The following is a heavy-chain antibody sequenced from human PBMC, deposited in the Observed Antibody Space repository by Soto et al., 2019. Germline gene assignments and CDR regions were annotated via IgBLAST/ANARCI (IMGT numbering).Heavy chain of an antibody. J-gene: IGHJ4*02. CDR2: IYSGGST. CDR3: ARALTGYSSGRPFDY. V-gene: IGHV3-53*01. D-gene: IGHD6-19*01. Sequence: GGSLRLSCAASGFTVSSNYMSWVRQAPGKGLEWVSVIYSGGSTYYADSVKGRFTISRDNSKNTLYLQMNSLRAEDTAVYYCARALTGYSSGRPFDYWGQGTLVTVSS. CDR1: GFTVSSNY.